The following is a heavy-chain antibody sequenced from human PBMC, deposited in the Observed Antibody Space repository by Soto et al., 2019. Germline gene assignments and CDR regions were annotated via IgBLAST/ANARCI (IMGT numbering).Heavy chain of an antibody. Sequence: SVKVSCKASGGTFSSYAISWVRQAPGQGLEWMGGIIPIFGTANYAQKFQGRVTITADESTSTAYMELSSLRSEDTAVYYCARELYSNYEEGSYYYGMDVWGQGTTVTVSS. CDR2: IIPIFGTA. CDR1: GGTFSSYA. CDR3: ARELYSNYEEGSYYYGMDV. V-gene: IGHV1-69*13. D-gene: IGHD4-4*01. J-gene: IGHJ6*02.